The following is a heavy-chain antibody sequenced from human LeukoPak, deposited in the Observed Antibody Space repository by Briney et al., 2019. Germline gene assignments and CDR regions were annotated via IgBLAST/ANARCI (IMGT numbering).Heavy chain of an antibody. V-gene: IGHV4-4*07. D-gene: IGHD3-10*01. Sequence: SGTLSLTCTVSGGSISSYYWSWIRQTAGKGLEWIGRIYTSGSTNYNPSLKSRVTMSVDTSKNQFSLKLSSVTAADTAVYYCASSDLEWGFGEFPFDYWGQGTLVTVSS. CDR3: ASSDLEWGFGEFPFDY. CDR2: IYTSGST. CDR1: GGSISSYY. J-gene: IGHJ4*02.